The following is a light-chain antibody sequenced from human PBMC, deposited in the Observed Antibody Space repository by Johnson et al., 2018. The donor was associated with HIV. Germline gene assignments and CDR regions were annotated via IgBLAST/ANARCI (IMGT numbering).Light chain of an antibody. CDR1: SSNIGNNY. Sequence: HSVLTQPPSVSAAPGQKVTISCSGSSSNIGNNYVSWYQQVPGTAPKLLIFDNNKRPSGIPDRFSGSKSGTSATLGITGLQTGDEADYYCGTWDSSLNTGAVFGTGTKVTVL. CDR2: DNN. J-gene: IGLJ1*01. CDR3: GTWDSSLNTGAV. V-gene: IGLV1-51*01.